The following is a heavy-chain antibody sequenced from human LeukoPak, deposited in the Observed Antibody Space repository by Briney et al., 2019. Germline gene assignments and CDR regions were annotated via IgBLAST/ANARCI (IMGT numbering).Heavy chain of an antibody. J-gene: IGHJ4*02. V-gene: IGHV3-30*04. CDR2: IIENGSNQ. D-gene: IGHD6-19*01. CDR3: ARVQGGGYRTADY. CDR1: GFTFSNYI. Sequence: GGSLRLSCAASGFTFSNYIMHWVRQAPGKGLDWVAVIIENGSNQYYADSVKGRFTISRDNSKNTLFLRMNSLRGEDTAMYYCARVQGGGYRTADYWGQGTLVTVSS.